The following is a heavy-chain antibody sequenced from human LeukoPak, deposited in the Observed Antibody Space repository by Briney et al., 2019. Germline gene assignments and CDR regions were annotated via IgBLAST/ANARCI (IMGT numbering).Heavy chain of an antibody. D-gene: IGHD3-3*01. CDR1: GGSISSNSYY. Sequence: SETLSLTCAVSGGSISSNSYYWGWIRQPPGKGLEWIGSIYYSGSTYYNPSLKSRVTISVDTSKNQFSLKLSSVTAADTAVYYCARARFKGWSGYRVFDYWGQGTLVTVSS. J-gene: IGHJ4*02. V-gene: IGHV4-39*01. CDR3: ARARFKGWSGYRVFDY. CDR2: IYYSGST.